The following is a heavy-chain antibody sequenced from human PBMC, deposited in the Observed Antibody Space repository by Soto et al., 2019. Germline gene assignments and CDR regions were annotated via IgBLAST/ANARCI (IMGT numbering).Heavy chain of an antibody. Sequence: VASVKVSCKASGGTFSSYAISWVRQAPGQGLEWMGGIIPIFGTANYAQKFQGRVTITADKSTSTAYMELSSLRSEDTAVYYCASMYCSGGSCYDYYYYGMDVWGQGTTVTVSS. V-gene: IGHV1-69*06. J-gene: IGHJ6*02. D-gene: IGHD2-15*01. CDR2: IIPIFGTA. CDR1: GGTFSSYA. CDR3: ASMYCSGGSCYDYYYYGMDV.